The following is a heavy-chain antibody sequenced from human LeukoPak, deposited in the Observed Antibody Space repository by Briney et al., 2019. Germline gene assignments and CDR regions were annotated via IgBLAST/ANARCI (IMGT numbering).Heavy chain of an antibody. Sequence: PSETLSLTCAVYGGSFSGYYWSWIRQPPGKGLEWIGEINHSGSTNYNPSLKSRVTISVDTSKNQFSLKLSSVTAADTAVYYCARSYYNSYFDYWGQGTLVTVSS. J-gene: IGHJ4*02. CDR1: GGSFSGYY. D-gene: IGHD3-10*01. V-gene: IGHV4-34*01. CDR3: ARSYYNSYFDY. CDR2: INHSGST.